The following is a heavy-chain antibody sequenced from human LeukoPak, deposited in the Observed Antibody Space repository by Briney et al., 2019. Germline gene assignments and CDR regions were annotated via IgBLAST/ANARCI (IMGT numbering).Heavy chain of an antibody. D-gene: IGHD6-19*01. V-gene: IGHV1-69*10. CDR1: GGTFSSYA. Sequence: GASVKVSCKASGGTFSSYAISWVRQAPGQGLEWMGGIIPIFGIANYAQKFQGRVTITADKSTSTAYMELSSLRSEDTAVYYCASKYSSGWYPFDYWGQGTLVTVSS. J-gene: IGHJ4*02. CDR3: ASKYSSGWYPFDY. CDR2: IIPIFGIA.